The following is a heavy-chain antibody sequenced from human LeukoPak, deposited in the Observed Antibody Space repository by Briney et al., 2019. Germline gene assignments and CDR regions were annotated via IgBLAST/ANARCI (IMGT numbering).Heavy chain of an antibody. CDR3: AKDGTTVTTWYYFDY. V-gene: IGHV3-23*01. D-gene: IGHD4-11*01. J-gene: IGHJ4*02. CDR1: GFTFSSYA. Sequence: GGSLRLSCAASGFTFSSYAMSWVRQAPGKGLEWVSAISGSGGSTYYADPVKGRFTITRDNSKNTLYLQMNSLRAEDTVVYYCAKDGTTVTTWYYFDYWGQGTLVTVSS. CDR2: ISGSGGST.